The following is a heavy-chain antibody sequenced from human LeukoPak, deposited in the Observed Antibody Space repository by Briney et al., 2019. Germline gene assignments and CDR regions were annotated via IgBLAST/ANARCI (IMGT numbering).Heavy chain of an antibody. D-gene: IGHD3-9*01. V-gene: IGHV5-10-1*01. Sequence: GESLKISCKGSGYSFTSYYITWVRQMPGKGLEWMGRIDPSDSYTNYSPSFQGHVTISADKSISAAYLQWSSLKASDTAMYYCARHNYDTLSAFDIWGQGTMVTVSS. CDR2: IDPSDSYT. CDR1: GYSFTSYY. CDR3: ARHNYDTLSAFDI. J-gene: IGHJ3*02.